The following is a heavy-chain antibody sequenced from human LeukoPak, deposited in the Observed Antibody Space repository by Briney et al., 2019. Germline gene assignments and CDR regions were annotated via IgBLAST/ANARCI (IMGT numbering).Heavy chain of an antibody. D-gene: IGHD6-13*01. CDR1: GYSFTNYW. CDR2: IYPGDSRV. J-gene: IGHJ5*02. CDR3: ACRDLSSTWSYP. Sequence: GESLKISCKGVGYSFTNYWIGWVRQMPGKGMEWMGVIYPGDSRVRYNPSFQGQVTISVNKSVSTAYLQWISLKASDTAMYYCACRDLSSTWSYPWGQGTLVTVSS. V-gene: IGHV5-51*01.